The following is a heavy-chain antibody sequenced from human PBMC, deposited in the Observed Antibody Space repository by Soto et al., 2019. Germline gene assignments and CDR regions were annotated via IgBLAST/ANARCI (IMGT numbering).Heavy chain of an antibody. D-gene: IGHD4-17*01. CDR3: ARGGASVTTPFDY. V-gene: IGHV3-11*01. CDR1: GFAFSDPY. CDR2: ISSSGSTI. Sequence: QVQLVESGGGLVKPGGSLRLSCAASGFAFSDPYMSWIRQAPGKGLEWISYISSSGSTIYYADSVKGRFTISRDNAKNSLYLQMDSLTADDTAVYYCARGGASVTTPFDYWGQGTQVTVSS. J-gene: IGHJ4*02.